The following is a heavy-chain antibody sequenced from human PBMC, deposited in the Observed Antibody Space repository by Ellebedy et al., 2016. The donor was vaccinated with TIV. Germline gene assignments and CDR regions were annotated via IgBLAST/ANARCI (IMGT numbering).Heavy chain of an antibody. J-gene: IGHJ6*02. CDR1: GFTFSNYH. CDR3: AREVLGGQGDMDV. D-gene: IGHD4/OR15-4a*01. CDR2: IWSDGSLN. Sequence: GESLKISCAASGFTFSNYHMHWVRQAPGKGLEWVALIWSDGSLNYYADSEKGRFTLSRDSSKNTLYLQMNILRADDTTLYYCAREVLGGQGDMDVWGQGTAVTVSS. V-gene: IGHV3-33*01.